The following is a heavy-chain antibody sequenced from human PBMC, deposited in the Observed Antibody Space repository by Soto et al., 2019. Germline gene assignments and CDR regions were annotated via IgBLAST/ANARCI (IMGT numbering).Heavy chain of an antibody. CDR2: IYHSGST. D-gene: IGHD1-26*01. V-gene: IGHV4-4*02. CDR1: GASISSTTSNNW. Sequence: QVHLQESGPGLVRPSGTLSLTCAVSGASISSTTSNNWWSWVRQPPGKGLEWIGGIYHSGSTNYNPSLNSRSTMSVYKSTNQFSLALTSMTAADTAIYYCARMMGATLVDFWGQGTLVSVSS. J-gene: IGHJ4*02. CDR3: ARMMGATLVDF.